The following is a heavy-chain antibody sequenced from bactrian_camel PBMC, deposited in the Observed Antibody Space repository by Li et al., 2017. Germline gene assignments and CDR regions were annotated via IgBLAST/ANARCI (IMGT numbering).Heavy chain of an antibody. Sequence: DVQLVESGGGLVQPGGSLRLSCAASGFSFSDYYMSWVRQTPGKGLEWVSSINSAGGSTVYADSVKGRFTISQDNANRTLYLQMNNLKPEDTAMYYCAAATHASGAVYSDLTGNWVFGFWGQGTQVTVS. CDR1: GFSFSDYY. CDR3: AAATHASGAVYSDLTGNWVFGF. D-gene: IGHD2*01. V-gene: IGHV3S42*01. CDR2: INSAGGST. J-gene: IGHJ6*01.